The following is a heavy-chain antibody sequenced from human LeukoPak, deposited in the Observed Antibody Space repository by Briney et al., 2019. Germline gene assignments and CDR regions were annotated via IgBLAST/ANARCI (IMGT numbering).Heavy chain of an antibody. V-gene: IGHV1-18*01. CDR2: ISAYNGNT. CDR3: TREATGYSWFDP. J-gene: IGHJ5*02. D-gene: IGHD3-9*01. CDR1: GYTFTSYG. Sequence: ASVKVSCKASGYTFTSYGISWVRQAPGQGLEWMGWISAYNGNTNYAQKFQGRVTMTTDTSTNTAYMELRSLRSDDTAVYYCTREATGYSWFDPWGQGTLVTVSS.